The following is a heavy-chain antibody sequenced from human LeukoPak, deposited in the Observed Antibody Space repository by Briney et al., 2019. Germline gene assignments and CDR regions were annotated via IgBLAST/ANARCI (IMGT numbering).Heavy chain of an antibody. CDR1: GGSITPYH. J-gene: IGHJ4*02. CDR3: AIRILGPAAGFDY. CDR2: ISGTGGST. V-gene: IGHV3-23*01. Sequence: ETLSLTCTVSGGSITPYHWSWVRQAPGKGLEWVSAISGTGGSTYYADSMKGRFTISRDNSKNTLYLQMNSLRAEDTAVYYCAIRILGPAAGFDYWGQGTLVTVSS.